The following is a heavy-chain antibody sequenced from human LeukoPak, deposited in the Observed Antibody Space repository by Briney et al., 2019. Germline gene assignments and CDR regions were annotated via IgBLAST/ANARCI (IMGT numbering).Heavy chain of an antibody. CDR2: INWNGGST. J-gene: IGHJ3*02. V-gene: IGHV3-20*04. D-gene: IGHD3-22*01. Sequence: PGGSLRLSCAASGFTFDDYGMSWVRQAPGKGLEWVAGINWNGGSTVYADSVKGRFTISRDNAKNFLYLQMNSLRAEDTALYYCAREASYDSSGYQGSTYDAFDIWGQGTMVTVSS. CDR3: AREASYDSSGYQGSTYDAFDI. CDR1: GFTFDDYG.